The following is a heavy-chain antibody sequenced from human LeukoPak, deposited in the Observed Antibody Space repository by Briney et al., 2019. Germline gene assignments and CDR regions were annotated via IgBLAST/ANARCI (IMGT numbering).Heavy chain of an antibody. J-gene: IGHJ4*02. Sequence: GGSLGLSCAASGFTFSSYAMSWVRQAPGKGLEWVSAISGSGGSTYYADSVKGRFTISRDNSKNTLYLQMNSLRAEDTAVYYCAKDLDSSGYYPGYWGQGTLVTVSS. CDR3: AKDLDSSGYYPGY. D-gene: IGHD3-22*01. CDR2: ISGSGGST. CDR1: GFTFSSYA. V-gene: IGHV3-23*01.